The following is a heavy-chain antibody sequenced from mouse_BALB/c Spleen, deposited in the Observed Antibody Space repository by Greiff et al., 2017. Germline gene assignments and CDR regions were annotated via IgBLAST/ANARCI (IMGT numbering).Heavy chain of an antibody. J-gene: IGHJ3*01. CDR1: GFAFSRYW. D-gene: IGHD2-2*01. CDR2: INPDSSTI. Sequence: EVQLVESGGGLVQPGGSLKLSCAASGFAFSRYWMSWVRQAPGKGLEWIGEINPDSSTINYTPSLKDKFIISRDNAKNTLYLQMSKVRSEDTALYYCARRPYYYGCESWFAYWGQGTLVTVSA. CDR3: ARRPYYYGCESWFAY. V-gene: IGHV4-1*02.